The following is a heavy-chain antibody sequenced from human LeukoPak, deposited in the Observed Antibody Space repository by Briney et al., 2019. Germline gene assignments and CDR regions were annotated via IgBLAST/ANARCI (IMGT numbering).Heavy chain of an antibody. J-gene: IGHJ4*02. Sequence: SVKVSCKASGGTFSSYAISWVRQAPGRGLEWMGRIIPILGIANYAQKFQGRVTITADKSTSTAYMELSSLRSEDTAVYYCATPEYCSSTSCSFDYWGQGTLVTVSS. V-gene: IGHV1-69*04. D-gene: IGHD2-2*01. CDR2: IIPILGIA. CDR3: ATPEYCSSTSCSFDY. CDR1: GGTFSSYA.